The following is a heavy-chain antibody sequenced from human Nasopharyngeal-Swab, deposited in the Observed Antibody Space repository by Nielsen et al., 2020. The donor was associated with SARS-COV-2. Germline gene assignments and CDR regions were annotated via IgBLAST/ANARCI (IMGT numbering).Heavy chain of an antibody. J-gene: IGHJ5*02. D-gene: IGHD6-19*01. V-gene: IGHV4-34*09. Sequence: SETLSLTCAVYGGSFSGYYWSWIRQPPGKGLEWIGEINHSGSTNYNPSLKSRVTISVDTSKNQFSLKLSSVTAADTAVYYCARAPRLLFSSGPNWFDPWGQGALVTVSS. CDR1: GGSFSGYY. CDR2: INHSGST. CDR3: ARAPRLLFSSGPNWFDP.